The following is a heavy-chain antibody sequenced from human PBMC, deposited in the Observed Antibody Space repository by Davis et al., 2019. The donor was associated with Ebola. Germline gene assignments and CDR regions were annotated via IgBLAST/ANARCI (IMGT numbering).Heavy chain of an antibody. CDR2: ISYDGSNK. CDR1: GFTFSSYA. J-gene: IGHJ6*04. CDR3: ASEPTYCTNGVCLYYYYGMDV. Sequence: GESLKISCAASGFTFSSYAMHWVRQAPGKGLEWVAVISYDGSNKYYADSVKGRFTISRDNSKNTLYLQMNSLRAEDTAVYYCASEPTYCTNGVCLYYYYGMDVWGKGTTVTVSS. D-gene: IGHD2-8*01. V-gene: IGHV3-30-3*01.